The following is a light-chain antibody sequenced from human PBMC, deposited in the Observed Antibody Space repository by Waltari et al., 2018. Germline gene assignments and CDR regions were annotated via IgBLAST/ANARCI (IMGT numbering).Light chain of an antibody. J-gene: IGKJ2*01. CDR1: QNINRY. V-gene: IGKV1-39*01. Sequence: DIQMTQFPSSLSASVGDRVTISCRASQNINRYLNWYQQKPGKAPKLLICAASTLQSGVPSRFSGSGSGTDFTLPISSLQPEDSASYYCQQSYRTPYTFGQGTKVEV. CDR3: QQSYRTPYT. CDR2: AAS.